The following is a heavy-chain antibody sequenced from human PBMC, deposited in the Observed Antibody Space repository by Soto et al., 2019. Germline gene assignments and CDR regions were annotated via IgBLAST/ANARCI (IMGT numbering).Heavy chain of an antibody. CDR3: VRVGRLGGY. CDR1: GFTFSSYW. D-gene: IGHD3-16*01. J-gene: IGHJ4*02. V-gene: IGHV3-7*03. Sequence: GSLRLSCTASGFTFSSYWMSWVRQAPGKGLGWVANIKEDGSGKYYVDSVKGRFSISRDNARNSLYLQMNSLRVEDTAVYYCVRVGRLGGYWGQGALVTVSS. CDR2: IKEDGSGK.